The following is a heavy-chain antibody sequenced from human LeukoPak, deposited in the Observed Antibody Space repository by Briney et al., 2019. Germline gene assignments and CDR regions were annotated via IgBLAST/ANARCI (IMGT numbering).Heavy chain of an antibody. J-gene: IGHJ4*02. CDR2: IQQDGSEE. CDR1: GFTFNTYS. D-gene: IGHD5-24*01. V-gene: IGHV3-7*01. CDR3: ARWRWQQSEFDY. Sequence: GGSLRLSCAASGFTFNTYSMGWVRQAPGKGLECVANIQQDGSEEYCVDSVKGRFTISRDNAKNSLYLQMNSLRAGDTAIYYCARWRWQQSEFDYWGQGSLVTVSS.